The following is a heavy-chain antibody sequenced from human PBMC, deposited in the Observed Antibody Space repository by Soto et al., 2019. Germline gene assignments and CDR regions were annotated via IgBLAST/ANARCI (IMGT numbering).Heavy chain of an antibody. J-gene: IGHJ6*02. V-gene: IGHV4-34*01. CDR1: GGSFSCYY. D-gene: IGHD2-15*01. CDR2: INHSGST. Sequence: SETLSLTCAVYGGSFSCYYLSWIRQPPGKGLEWIGEINHSGSTNYNPSLKSRVTISVDTSKNQFSLKLSSVTAADTAVYYCARVGYVVVAAPGLVDYYYGMDVWGQGTTVTVSS. CDR3: ARVGYVVVAAPGLVDYYYGMDV.